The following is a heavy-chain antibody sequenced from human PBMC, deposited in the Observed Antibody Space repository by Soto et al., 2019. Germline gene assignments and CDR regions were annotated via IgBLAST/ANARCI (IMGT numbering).Heavy chain of an antibody. Sequence: QVQLVQSGAEVKKPGSSVKVSCKASGGTFSSYAISWVRQAPGQGLEWMGGIIPIFGTANYAQKFQGRVTITADESTSTAYMELSSLRSEDTAVYYCARGRRFNYGSGKCTSYYFDYWGQGTLVTVSS. CDR3: ARGRRFNYGSGKCTSYYFDY. J-gene: IGHJ4*02. D-gene: IGHD3-10*01. CDR1: GGTFSSYA. V-gene: IGHV1-69*01. CDR2: IIPIFGTA.